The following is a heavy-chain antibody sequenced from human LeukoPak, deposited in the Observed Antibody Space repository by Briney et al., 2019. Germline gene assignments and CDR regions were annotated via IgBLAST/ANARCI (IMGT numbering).Heavy chain of an antibody. CDR3: ARDIIAAAGLYYFDY. V-gene: IGHV1-18*01. CDR1: GYTFTNYG. D-gene: IGHD6-13*01. CDR2: IGTYNGNT. J-gene: IGHJ4*02. Sequence: ASVKVSCKASGYTFTNYGISWVRQAPGQGLEWMGWIGTYNGNTDYSQKLQGRVTMTTDTSTSTAYMELWSPRSDDTAVYYCARDIIAAAGLYYFDYWGQGTLVTVSS.